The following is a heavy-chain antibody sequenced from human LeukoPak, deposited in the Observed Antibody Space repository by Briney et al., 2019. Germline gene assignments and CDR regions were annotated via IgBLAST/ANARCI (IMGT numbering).Heavy chain of an antibody. D-gene: IGHD6-13*01. CDR2: ISSSGYTT. CDR1: GFTFSDYY. CDR3: ARDHSSSWQKGLYYYYYGMDV. J-gene: IGHJ6*02. Sequence: KPGGSLRLSCAASGFTFSDYYMSWIRQTPGKGLEWVSYISSSGYTTYHADSVKGRFTISRDNAENSLYLQMNSLRAEDTAVYYCARDHSSSWQKGLYYYYYGMDVWGQGTTVTVSS. V-gene: IGHV3-11*04.